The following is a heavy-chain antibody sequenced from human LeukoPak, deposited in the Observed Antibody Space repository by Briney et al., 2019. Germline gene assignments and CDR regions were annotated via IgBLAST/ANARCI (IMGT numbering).Heavy chain of an antibody. CDR2: IRYDGRNK. D-gene: IGHD3-10*01. J-gene: IGHJ4*02. CDR3: ARTSGYYGPFDY. CDR1: AFSFSNYG. Sequence: PGGSLRLSCAAFAFSFSNYGMHWVRQAPGKGLEWVAFIRYDGRNKYYADSVKGRFTISRDNSKNTLYLQMNSLRAEDTAVYYCARTSGYYGPFDYWGQGTLVTVSS. V-gene: IGHV3-30*02.